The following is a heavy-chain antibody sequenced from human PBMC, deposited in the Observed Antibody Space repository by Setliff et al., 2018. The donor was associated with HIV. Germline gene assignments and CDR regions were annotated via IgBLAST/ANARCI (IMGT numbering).Heavy chain of an antibody. J-gene: IGHJ6*03. CDR1: GVTFTNAW. D-gene: IGHD1-7*01. Sequence: LRLSCAASGVTFTNAWMSWVRQAPGKGLEWVGRMKSKTDGGTTDYAAPVKGRFTISRDDSTNTLYLQMNSLRAEDTAVYYCARDYAYNWNSVMDAWGKGTTVTVSS. CDR2: MKSKTDGGTT. V-gene: IGHV3-15*01. CDR3: ARDYAYNWNSVMDA.